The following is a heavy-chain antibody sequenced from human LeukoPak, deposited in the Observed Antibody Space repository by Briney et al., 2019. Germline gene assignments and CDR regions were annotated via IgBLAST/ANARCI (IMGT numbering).Heavy chain of an antibody. CDR1: GFTFSSHW. J-gene: IGHJ3*02. V-gene: IGHV3-7*01. CDR2: IGPDENEK. Sequence: GGSLRLSCAASGFTFSSHWMSWVRQTLEKGLEWVAHIGPDENEKYYVDSVKGRFTISRDNAKNSLILQMNSLRAEDTAVYYCARGGTYDIWGQGTRVTVSS. CDR3: ARGGTYDI.